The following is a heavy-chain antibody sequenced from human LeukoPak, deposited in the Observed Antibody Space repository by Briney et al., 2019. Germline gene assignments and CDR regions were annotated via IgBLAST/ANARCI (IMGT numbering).Heavy chain of an antibody. D-gene: IGHD6-19*01. CDR2: ISYDGSNK. V-gene: IGHV3-30-3*01. CDR1: GFTFSSYA. J-gene: IGHJ6*02. CDR3: ARDQVAVAGFYYGMDV. Sequence: GRSLRLSCAASGFTFSSYAMHWVRQAPGKGLEWVAVISYDGSNKYYADSVKGRFTISRDNSKNTLYLQMNSLRAEDTAVYYCARDQVAVAGFYYGMDVWGRGTTVTVSS.